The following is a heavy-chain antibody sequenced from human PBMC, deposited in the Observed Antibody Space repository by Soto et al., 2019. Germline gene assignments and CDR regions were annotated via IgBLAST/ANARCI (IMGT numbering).Heavy chain of an antibody. J-gene: IGHJ4*02. V-gene: IGHV4-34*01. CDR1: GGSFSGYY. CDR2: INHSGST. D-gene: IGHD6-13*01. CDR3: ARESAAALDY. Sequence: SETLSLTCAIYGGSFSGYYWSWIRQPPGKGLEWIGEINHSGSTNYNPSLKSRVTISVDTSKNQFSLKLSSVTAADTAVYYCARESAAALDYWGQGTLVTVSS.